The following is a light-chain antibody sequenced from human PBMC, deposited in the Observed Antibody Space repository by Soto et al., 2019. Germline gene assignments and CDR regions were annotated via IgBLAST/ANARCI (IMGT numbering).Light chain of an antibody. CDR3: QQYNNWPET. CDR2: GAS. V-gene: IGKV3-15*01. Sequence: EIVMTQSPATLSVSPGERATLSCRASQSVSSNFAWYQQKPGQAPRLLIYGASTRATGIPARFSGSGSGTEFTLTISSLQSEDVAVYYCQQYNNWPETFGQGTKVDIK. J-gene: IGKJ1*01. CDR1: QSVSSN.